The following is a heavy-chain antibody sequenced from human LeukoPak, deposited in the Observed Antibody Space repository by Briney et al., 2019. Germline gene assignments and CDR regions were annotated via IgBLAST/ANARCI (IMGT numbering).Heavy chain of an antibody. D-gene: IGHD1-26*01. CDR1: GFTFNIYW. CDR3: ARDPVVGATFDAFDI. CDR2: INSEGSST. J-gene: IGHJ3*02. Sequence: GGSLRLSCAASGFTFNIYWMHWVRQAPGKGLVWVSRINSEGSSTSYADSVKGRFTISRDNAKNTLYLQMNSLKAEDTAVYYCARDPVVGATFDAFDIWGQGTMVTVSS. V-gene: IGHV3-74*01.